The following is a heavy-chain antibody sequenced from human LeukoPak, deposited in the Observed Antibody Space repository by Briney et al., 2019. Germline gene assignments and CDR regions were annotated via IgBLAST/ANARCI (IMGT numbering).Heavy chain of an antibody. CDR1: GYTFTSYG. Sequence: ASVKVSCKASGYTFTSYGISWVRQAPGQGLEWMGWISAYNGNTNYAQKLQGRVTMTTDTSTSTAYMELRSLRSDDTAVYYCASGLHCSSTSCYTFDYWGQGTLVTVSS. CDR3: ASGLHCSSTSCYTFDY. D-gene: IGHD2-2*02. V-gene: IGHV1-18*01. J-gene: IGHJ4*02. CDR2: ISAYNGNT.